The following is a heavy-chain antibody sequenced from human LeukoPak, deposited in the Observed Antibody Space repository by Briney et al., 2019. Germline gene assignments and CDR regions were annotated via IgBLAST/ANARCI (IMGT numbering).Heavy chain of an antibody. CDR2: ISYDGSNK. J-gene: IGHJ4*02. V-gene: IGHV3-30*03. Sequence: GGSLRLSCAASGFTFSSYGMHWVRQAPDKGLEWVAVISYDGSNKYYADSVKGRFTISRDNSKNTLYLQMNSLRAEDTAVYYCARGKYYFDYWGQGTLVTVSS. CDR3: ARGKYYFDY. CDR1: GFTFSSYG.